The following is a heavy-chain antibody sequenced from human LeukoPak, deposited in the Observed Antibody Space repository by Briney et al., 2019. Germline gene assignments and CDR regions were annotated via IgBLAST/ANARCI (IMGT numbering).Heavy chain of an antibody. Sequence: GGSLRLSCAASGFTFSSYSMNWVRQAPGKGLEWVSSISSSSSYIYYADSVKGRFTISRDNAKNSLYLQMNSLRAEDTAVYYCARDLGAIDILTGYHTDAFDIWGQGTMVTVSS. CDR3: ARDLGAIDILTGYHTDAFDI. CDR2: ISSSSSYI. V-gene: IGHV3-21*01. J-gene: IGHJ3*02. CDR1: GFTFSSYS. D-gene: IGHD3-9*01.